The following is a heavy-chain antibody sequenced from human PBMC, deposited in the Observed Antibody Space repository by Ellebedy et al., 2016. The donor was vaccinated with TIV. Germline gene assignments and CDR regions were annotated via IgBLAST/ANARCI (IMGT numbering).Heavy chain of an antibody. J-gene: IGHJ4*02. CDR1: GGSISSSSYY. CDR3: ARHERGTRGLPYQLLRAYCGGDCYWDY. Sequence: SETLSLTCTVSGGSISSSSYYWGWIRQPPGKGLEWIGSIYYSGSTYYNPSLKSRVTISVDTSKNQFSLKLSSVTAADTAVYYCARHERGTRGLPYQLLRAYCGGDCYWDYWGQGTLVTVSS. CDR2: IYYSGST. D-gene: IGHD2-21*02. V-gene: IGHV4-39*01.